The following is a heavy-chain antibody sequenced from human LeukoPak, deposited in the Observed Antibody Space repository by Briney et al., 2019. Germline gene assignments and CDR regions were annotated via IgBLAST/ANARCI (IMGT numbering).Heavy chain of an antibody. CDR3: AREGITRFR. J-gene: IGHJ4*02. V-gene: IGHV3-74*01. Sequence: KPGGCLRLSCAASGFTFSSYSMNWVRHAPGKGLVWVSRINSDGSSTIYADSVKGRFTISRDNAKNTLYLQMNSLRAEDTAVYYCAREGITRFRWGQGTLVTVSS. CDR1: GFTFSSYS. D-gene: IGHD3-3*01. CDR2: INSDGSST.